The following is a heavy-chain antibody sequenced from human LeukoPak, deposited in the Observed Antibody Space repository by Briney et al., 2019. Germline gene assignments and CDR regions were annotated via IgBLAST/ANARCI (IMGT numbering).Heavy chain of an antibody. CDR2: ISAYNGNT. J-gene: IGHJ4*02. CDR1: GYTFTSYS. D-gene: IGHD6-19*01. V-gene: IGHV1-18*04. CDR3: ARDGLIAVSAL. Sequence: ASVKVACNASGYTFTSYSICWVRQAPGQGLEWMGWISAYNGNTNYAQKLQGRVTMTTDTSTSTAYMELRSLRSDDTAVYYCARDGLIAVSALWGQGTLVTVSS.